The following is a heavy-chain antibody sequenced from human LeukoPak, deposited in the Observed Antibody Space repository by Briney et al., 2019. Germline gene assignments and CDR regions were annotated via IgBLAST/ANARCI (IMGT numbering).Heavy chain of an antibody. CDR3: AKDLGSSGTASYFDY. D-gene: IGHD6-19*01. V-gene: IGHV3-23*01. J-gene: IGHJ4*02. Sequence: PGGSLRLSCAASGFTFSSYAVSWVRQAPGKGLEWVSAISGSGGSTYYADSVKGRFTISRDNSKNTLYLQMNSLRAEDTAVYYCAKDLGSSGTASYFDYWGQGTLVTVSS. CDR2: ISGSGGST. CDR1: GFTFSSYA.